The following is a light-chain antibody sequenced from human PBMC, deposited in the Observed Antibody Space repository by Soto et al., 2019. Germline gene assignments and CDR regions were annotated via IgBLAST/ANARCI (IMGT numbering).Light chain of an antibody. Sequence: QSVLTQPASVSGSPGQSITISCTGTSSDVGSYNYVSWYQQYPGKAPKLIIYDVSNRPSGVSYRFSGSKSGNTASLTISGLQAEDEADYYCSSYTTSSTHVVFGGGTKVTVL. J-gene: IGLJ2*01. CDR1: SSDVGSYNY. CDR2: DVS. CDR3: SSYTTSSTHVV. V-gene: IGLV2-14*01.